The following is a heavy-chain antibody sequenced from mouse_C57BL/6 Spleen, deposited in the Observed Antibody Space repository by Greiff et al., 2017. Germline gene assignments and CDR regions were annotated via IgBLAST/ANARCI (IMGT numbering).Heavy chain of an antibody. Sequence: QVQLQQPGAELVRPGSSVKLSCKASGYTFTSYWMHWVKQRPIQGLEWIGNIDPSDSETHYNQKFKDKATLTVDKSSSTADMQLSRLTSEDSAVYYCATDDSSGYVGAMDYWGQGTSVTVSS. D-gene: IGHD3-2*02. J-gene: IGHJ4*01. CDR2: IDPSDSET. V-gene: IGHV1-52*01. CDR3: ATDDSSGYVGAMDY. CDR1: GYTFTSYW.